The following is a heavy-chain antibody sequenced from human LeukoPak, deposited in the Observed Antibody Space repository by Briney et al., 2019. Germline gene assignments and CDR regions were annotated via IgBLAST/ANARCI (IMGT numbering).Heavy chain of an antibody. D-gene: IGHD4-11*01. V-gene: IGHV3-33*01. CDR3: ARANGSTTVTTSGYYYYYYMDV. J-gene: IGHJ6*03. Sequence: GGSLRLSCAASGFTFSSYGMHWVRQAPGKGLEWVAVIWYDGSNKYYADSVKGRFTISRDNSKNTLYLQMNSLRAEDTAVYYCARANGSTTVTTSGYYYYYYMDVWGKGTTVTVSS. CDR1: GFTFSSYG. CDR2: IWYDGSNK.